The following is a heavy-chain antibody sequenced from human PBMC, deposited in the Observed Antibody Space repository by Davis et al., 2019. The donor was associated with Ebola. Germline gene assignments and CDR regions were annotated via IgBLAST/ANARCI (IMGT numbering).Heavy chain of an antibody. CDR2: IKQDGSEK. CDR3: ARGPRIAAAGTNYYFDY. J-gene: IGHJ4*02. Sequence: GESLKISCEASGFTFSTYWMSWVRQAPGKGLEWVANIKQDGSEKYYVDSVKGRFTISRDNAKNSLYLQMNSLRAEDTAVYYCARGPRIAAAGTNYYFDYWGQGTLVTVSS. CDR1: GFTFSTYW. D-gene: IGHD6-13*01. V-gene: IGHV3-7*01.